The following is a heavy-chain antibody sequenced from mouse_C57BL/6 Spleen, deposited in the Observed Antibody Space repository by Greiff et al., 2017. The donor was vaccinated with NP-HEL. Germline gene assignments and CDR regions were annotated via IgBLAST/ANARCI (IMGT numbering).Heavy chain of an antibody. D-gene: IGHD2-5*01. CDR2: ISSGSSTI. Sequence: EVNVVESGGGLVKPGGSLKLSCAASGFTFSDYGMHWVRQAPEKGLEWVAYISSGSSTIYYADTVKGRFTISRDNAKNTLFLQMTSLRSEDTAMYYCARDYSNYDWYFDVWGTGTTVTVSS. V-gene: IGHV5-17*01. CDR3: ARDYSNYDWYFDV. CDR1: GFTFSDYG. J-gene: IGHJ1*03.